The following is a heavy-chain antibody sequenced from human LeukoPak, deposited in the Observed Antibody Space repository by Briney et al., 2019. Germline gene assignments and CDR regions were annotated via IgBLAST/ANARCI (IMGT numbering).Heavy chain of an antibody. V-gene: IGHV4-59*08. CDR3: ARHGTAGGRLVN. Sequence: PSETLSLTCTASGDSFNYYFYSWIRQPPGKGLEWIGHIYYSGGTNYNPSFKSRVIMSVDTSKSQFALNLRSVTAADTAVYYCARHGTAGGRLVNWGQGTLVSVSS. D-gene: IGHD6-13*01. CDR2: IYYSGGT. CDR1: GDSFNYYF. J-gene: IGHJ4*02.